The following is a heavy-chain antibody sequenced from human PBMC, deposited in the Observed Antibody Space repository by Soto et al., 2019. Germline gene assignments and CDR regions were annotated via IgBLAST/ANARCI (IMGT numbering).Heavy chain of an antibody. CDR3: ARFGLVTFDF. J-gene: IGHJ4*02. V-gene: IGHV3-21*01. CDR1: GFIFNTYS. Sequence: EMQLVESGGGLVKPGGSLRLSCAASGFIFNTYSMDWVRQAPGKGLEWVESISTSGSYMYYGDSLKGRFTVSRANAKNSRDMQTYSLKADDTAIYYCARFGLVTFDFWGQGTLVTVSS. CDR2: ISTSGSYM. D-gene: IGHD3-3*01.